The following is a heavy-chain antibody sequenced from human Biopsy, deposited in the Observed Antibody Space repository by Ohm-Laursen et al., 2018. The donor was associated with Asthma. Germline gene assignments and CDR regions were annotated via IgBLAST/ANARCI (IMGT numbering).Heavy chain of an antibody. V-gene: IGHV3-53*01. Sequence: SLRLSCTASGFTVSRDYMFWVRQAPGKGLEWVSVIYSGGTSHTADSVRGRFTISRDYSKNTLYLQMHSLRAEDTAVYYRARGDTGGWSQYYFDYWGQGTLVTVSS. CDR1: GFTVSRDY. CDR2: IYSGGTS. D-gene: IGHD2-8*02. CDR3: ARGDTGGWSQYYFDY. J-gene: IGHJ4*02.